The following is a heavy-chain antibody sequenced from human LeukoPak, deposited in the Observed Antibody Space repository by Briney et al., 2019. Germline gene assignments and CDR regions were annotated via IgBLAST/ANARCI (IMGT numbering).Heavy chain of an antibody. D-gene: IGHD3-9*01. V-gene: IGHV4-39*07. CDR3: ARDPYYDILTGYLIRGTFDI. J-gene: IGHJ3*02. CDR2: IYYSGST. Sequence: SETLSLTCTVSGDSISTSSYYWGWIRQPPGKGLEWIGSIYYSGSTFYNPSLKSRGTISVDTSKNQFSLRLRSVTAADTAVYYCARDPYYDILTGYLIRGTFDIWGLGTMVTVSS. CDR1: GDSISTSSYY.